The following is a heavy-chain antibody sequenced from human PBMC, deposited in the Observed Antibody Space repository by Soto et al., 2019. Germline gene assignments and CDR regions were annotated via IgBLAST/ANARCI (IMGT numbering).Heavy chain of an antibody. Sequence: QVQLQESGPGLVKPSDTLSLTCAVSGYSISSSNWWGWIRQPPGKGLEWIGYIYYSGSTYYNPSLKSRVTMSVDTSKNQFSLKLSSVTAVDTAVYYCARRSGYSSGWYPRADAFDIWGQGTMVTVSS. J-gene: IGHJ3*02. D-gene: IGHD6-19*01. CDR3: ARRSGYSSGWYPRADAFDI. CDR1: GYSISSSNW. V-gene: IGHV4-28*01. CDR2: IYYSGST.